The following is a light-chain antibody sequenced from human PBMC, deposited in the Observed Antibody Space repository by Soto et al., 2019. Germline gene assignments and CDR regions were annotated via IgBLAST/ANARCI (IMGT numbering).Light chain of an antibody. J-gene: IGKJ1*01. CDR1: QGISSY. Sequence: DIQMTQSPSTLSASVGDRVTITCRASQGISSYLAWYQQKPGKAPKLLIYAASTLQSGVPSRFSGSGSGTDFTLTISSLEPEDFATYYCQESYSTLWGTCGQGTKVDIK. CDR2: AAS. CDR3: QESYSTLWGT. V-gene: IGKV1-39*01.